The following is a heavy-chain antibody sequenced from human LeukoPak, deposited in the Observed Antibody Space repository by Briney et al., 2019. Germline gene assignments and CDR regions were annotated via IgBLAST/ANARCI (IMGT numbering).Heavy chain of an antibody. V-gene: IGHV4-59*01. Sequence: PSETLSLTCTVSGGSISSYYWSWIRQPPGKGLGWIGYIYYSGSTNYNPSLKSRVTISVDTSKNQFSLKLSSVTAADTAVYYCVGTGTTRPDYWGQGTLVTVSS. CDR1: GGSISSYY. CDR2: IYYSGST. CDR3: VGTGTTRPDY. D-gene: IGHD1-7*01. J-gene: IGHJ4*02.